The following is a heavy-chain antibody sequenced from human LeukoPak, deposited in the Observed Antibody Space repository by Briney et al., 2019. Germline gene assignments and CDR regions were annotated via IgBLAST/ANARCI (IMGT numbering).Heavy chain of an antibody. Sequence: GASVKVSCKASGYTFTSYYMHWVRQAPGQGLEWMGIINPSGGSTSYAQKFQGRVTMTTDTSTSTAYMELRSLRSDDTAVYYCARVPRSDPIDYWGQGTLVTVSS. CDR1: GYTFTSYY. V-gene: IGHV1-46*01. D-gene: IGHD1-14*01. CDR2: INPSGGST. J-gene: IGHJ4*02. CDR3: ARVPRSDPIDY.